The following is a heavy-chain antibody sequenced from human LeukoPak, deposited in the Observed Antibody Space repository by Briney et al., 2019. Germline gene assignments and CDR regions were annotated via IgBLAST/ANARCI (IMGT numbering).Heavy chain of an antibody. J-gene: IGHJ4*02. CDR1: GFTFSSYW. CDR2: IKQDGSQK. V-gene: IGHV3-7*01. CDR3: ARVVDYSKSMDY. D-gene: IGHD4-11*01. Sequence: GGSLRLSCAASGFTFSSYWMSWVRQAPGKGLEWVANIKQDGSQKYYVDSVKGRFSISRDNAKNSLYLQMNSLRAEDTAVYYCARVVDYSKSMDYWGQGTLVTVSS.